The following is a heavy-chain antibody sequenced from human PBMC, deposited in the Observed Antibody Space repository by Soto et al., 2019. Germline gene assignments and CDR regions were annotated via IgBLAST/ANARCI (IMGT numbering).Heavy chain of an antibody. J-gene: IGHJ4*02. V-gene: IGHV2-5*02. CDR3: AHRDGARFYFDY. Sequence: QITLKESGPTVVKPTQTLTPTCSLSGFSITTNEVSVGWIRQPPGKALEWLALIYWDDDKRYSPSLKDRLTITKDTSKNQVVLTMTNMDPGDTATYYCAHRDGARFYFDYWGQGTLVTVTS. CDR2: IYWDDDK. CDR1: GFSITTNEVS.